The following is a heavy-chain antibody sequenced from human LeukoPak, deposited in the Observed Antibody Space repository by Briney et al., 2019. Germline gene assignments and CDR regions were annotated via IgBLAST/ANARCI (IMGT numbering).Heavy chain of an antibody. D-gene: IGHD6-13*01. Sequence: GGSLTLSCAASGLTVNWNYMVWVRQAPGKGLEWVSGIYFGGGTKYADSVKGRFTISTDTSKNTLSLQMNILRAEGTAVYYCARGNPAAAGEHLDHWGQGTLVTVSS. CDR2: IYFGGGT. V-gene: IGHV3-66*01. J-gene: IGHJ4*02. CDR1: GLTVNWNY. CDR3: ARGNPAAAGEHLDH.